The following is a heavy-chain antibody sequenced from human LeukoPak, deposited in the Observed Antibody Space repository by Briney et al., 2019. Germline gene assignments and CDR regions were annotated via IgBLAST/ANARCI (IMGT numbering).Heavy chain of an antibody. D-gene: IGHD2-15*01. J-gene: IGHJ4*02. CDR1: GFTFSNFA. CDR2: IDGSGDKT. V-gene: IGHV3-23*01. Sequence: GGSLRLSCAASGFTFSNFAIRWVRQVPGKGLEWVSSIDGSGDKTHYPDSVRGRFTVSRDNSKNTLYLQMNSLRAEDTAVYYCAKAHGRYCSGGSCYSGGDYWGQGTLVTVSS. CDR3: AKAHGRYCSGGSCYSGGDY.